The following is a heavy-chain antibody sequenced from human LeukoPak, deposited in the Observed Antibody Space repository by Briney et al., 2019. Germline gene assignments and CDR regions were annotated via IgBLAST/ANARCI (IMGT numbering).Heavy chain of an antibody. J-gene: IGHJ6*03. CDR1: GYTFTSYD. CDR2: MNPNSGNT. V-gene: IGHV1-8*01. D-gene: IGHD3-9*01. CDR3: ARAPSWLARQRGHYYYYYMDV. Sequence: ASVKVSCKASGYTFTSYDINWVRQAPGQGLEWMGWMNPNSGNTGYAQKFQGRVTMTRNTSISTAYMELSSLRSEDTAVYYCARAPSWLARQRGHYYYYYMDVWGKGTTVTVSS.